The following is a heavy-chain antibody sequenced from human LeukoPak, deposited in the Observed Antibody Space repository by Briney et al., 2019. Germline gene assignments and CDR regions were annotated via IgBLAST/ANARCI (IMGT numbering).Heavy chain of an antibody. CDR2: IKQDGSEK. V-gene: IGHV3-7*01. CDR3: ARKGYYDSRGYYFDAFDI. CDR1: GFTFSNYW. D-gene: IGHD3-22*01. J-gene: IGHJ3*02. Sequence: GGSLRLSCAASGFTFSNYWMSWVRQAPGKGLEWVANIKQDGSEKYYVDSVKGRFTISRDNAKNSLYLQMNSLRAEDTAVFYCARKGYYDSRGYYFDAFDIWGQGTMVTVSS.